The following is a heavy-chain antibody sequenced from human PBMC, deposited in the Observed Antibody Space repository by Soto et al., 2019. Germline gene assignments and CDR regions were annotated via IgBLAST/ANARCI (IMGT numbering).Heavy chain of an antibody. CDR2: IKGNGGAT. CDR3: ARVGSYFDGSSYPY. J-gene: IGHJ4*02. V-gene: IGHV1-2*02. D-gene: IGHD3-22*01. Sequence: QVQLVQSGAELKKPGASVTVSCKASGYTFTGHDLHWVRQGPGQSLEWIGWIKGNGGATKYARKSQGRATMTRDTSTSTAYLELKSLRSDDTALYFCARVGSYFDGSSYPYWGQGTLVTVSS. CDR1: GYTFTGHD.